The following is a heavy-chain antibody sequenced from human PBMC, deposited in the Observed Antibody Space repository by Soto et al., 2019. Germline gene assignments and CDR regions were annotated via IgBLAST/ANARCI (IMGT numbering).Heavy chain of an antibody. CDR3: ARDGGPMIVVVITLYGMDV. Sequence: PGGSLRLSCAASGFTFSSYAMHWVRQAPGKGLEWVAVISYDGSNKYYADSVKGRFTISRDNSKNTLYLQMNSLRAEDTAVYYCARDGGPMIVVVITLYGMDVWGQGTTVTSP. V-gene: IGHV3-30-3*01. D-gene: IGHD3-22*01. CDR1: GFTFSSYA. CDR2: ISYDGSNK. J-gene: IGHJ6*02.